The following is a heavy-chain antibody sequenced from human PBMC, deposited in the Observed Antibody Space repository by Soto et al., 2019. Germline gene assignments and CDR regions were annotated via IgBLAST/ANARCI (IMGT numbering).Heavy chain of an antibody. CDR2: ISYDGSNK. J-gene: IGHJ4*02. Sequence: QVQLVESGGGVVQPGRSLRLSYAASGFTFSSYGMHWVRQAPGKGLEWVAVISYDGSNKYYADSVKGRFTISRDNSKNTLYLQMNSLRAEDTAVYYCAKDLLENDFWEGPFDYWGQGTLVTVSS. CDR3: AKDLLENDFWEGPFDY. V-gene: IGHV3-30*18. D-gene: IGHD3-3*01. CDR1: GFTFSSYG.